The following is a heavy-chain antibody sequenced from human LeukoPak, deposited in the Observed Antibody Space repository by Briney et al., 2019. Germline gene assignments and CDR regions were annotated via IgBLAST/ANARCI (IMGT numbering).Heavy chain of an antibody. Sequence: ASVKVSCKASGYTFTSYDINWVRQAPGQGLEWMGWINPNSGGTNYAQKFQGRVTMTRDTSISTAYMELSRLRSDDTAVYYCARGPEYYYDSSGYLGCDYWGQGTLVTVSS. CDR2: INPNSGGT. J-gene: IGHJ4*02. CDR3: ARGPEYYYDSSGYLGCDY. V-gene: IGHV1-2*02. CDR1: GYTFTSYD. D-gene: IGHD3-22*01.